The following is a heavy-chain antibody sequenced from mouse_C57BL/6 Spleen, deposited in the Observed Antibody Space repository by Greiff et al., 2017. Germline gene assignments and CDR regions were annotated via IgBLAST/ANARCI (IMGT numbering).Heavy chain of an antibody. CDR3: ARRRDSYFDY. Sequence: EVKLMESGGDLVKPGGSLKLSCAASGFTFSSYGMSWVRQTPDKRLEWDATISSGGSYTYYPDSVKGRFTISRDNAKNTLYLQMSSLKSEDTAMYYCARRRDSYFDYWGQGTTLTVSS. CDR2: ISSGGSYT. V-gene: IGHV5-6*02. CDR1: GFTFSSYG. J-gene: IGHJ2*01.